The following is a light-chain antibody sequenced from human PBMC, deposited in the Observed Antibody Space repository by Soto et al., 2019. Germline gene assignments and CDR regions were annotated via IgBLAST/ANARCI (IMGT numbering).Light chain of an antibody. CDR3: SSYTSATPLDAL. V-gene: IGLV2-14*03. J-gene: IGLJ2*01. Sequence: QSALTQPASVSGSPGQSITISCTGTSSDVGTHDFVSWYQQNPGKTPKLLMYDVGNRPSGVSDRFSGSKSGNTASLTISGLQAEDEAHYYCSSYTSATPLDALFGGGTKLTVL. CDR1: SSDVGTHDF. CDR2: DVG.